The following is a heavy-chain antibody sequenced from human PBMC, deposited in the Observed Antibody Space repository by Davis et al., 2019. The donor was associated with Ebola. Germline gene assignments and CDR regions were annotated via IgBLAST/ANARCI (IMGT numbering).Heavy chain of an antibody. D-gene: IGHD3-10*01. J-gene: IGHJ6*03. V-gene: IGHV1-18*04. CDR1: GYTFINYG. CDR3: TRGIITYYYYFHMDV. CDR2: VGPHNGNT. Sequence: ASVKVSCKTSGYTFINYGISWVRQAPGQGLEWMGWVGPHNGNTNYAQKFQGRVTMTTDSSTSTAYMELRSLRSDDTAMYYCTRGIITYYYYFHMDVWGEGTTVTVSS.